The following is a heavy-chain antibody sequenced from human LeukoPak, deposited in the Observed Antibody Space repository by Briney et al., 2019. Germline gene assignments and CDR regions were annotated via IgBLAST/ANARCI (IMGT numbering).Heavy chain of an antibody. Sequence: SETLSLTCAVTGCSISSSGFSNSRDFYWAWIRQPPGKGLEWLGSVYFSGSTFYNPSLKSRVTISVDTSKNQFSLKLSSVTAADTAVYYCARVVVEYSTSQLDYWGQGTLVTVSS. D-gene: IGHD2-15*01. CDR2: VYFSGST. V-gene: IGHV4-39*07. J-gene: IGHJ4*02. CDR1: GFSNSRDFY. CDR3: ARVVVEYSTSQLDY.